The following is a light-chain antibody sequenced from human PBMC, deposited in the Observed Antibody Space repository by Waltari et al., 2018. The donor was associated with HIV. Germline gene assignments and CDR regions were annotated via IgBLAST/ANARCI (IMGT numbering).Light chain of an antibody. CDR3: MQALQTLT. J-gene: IGKJ4*01. V-gene: IGKV2-28*01. Sequence: EIVMTQSPLPLPVPPVEPPSLPSRPSQCLLHSNGYNYLDWYVQRPGQSPQLLIYLGSNRASGVPDRFSGSGSGTDFTLKISRVEPEDVGIYYCMQALQTLTFGGGTKVEIK. CDR2: LGS. CDR1: QCLLHSNGYNY.